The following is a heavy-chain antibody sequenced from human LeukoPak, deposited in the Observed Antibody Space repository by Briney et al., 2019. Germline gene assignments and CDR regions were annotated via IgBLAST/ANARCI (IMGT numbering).Heavy chain of an antibody. Sequence: SVKVSCKASGGTFSSYAISWVRQAPGQGLEWMGGIIPIFGTANYAQKFQGRVTITADESTSTAYMELSSLRSEDTAVYYCARGARGGGMDYFDYWGQGTLVTVPS. CDR2: IIPIFGTA. J-gene: IGHJ4*02. CDR3: ARGARGGGMDYFDY. D-gene: IGHD3-16*01. CDR1: GGTFSSYA. V-gene: IGHV1-69*13.